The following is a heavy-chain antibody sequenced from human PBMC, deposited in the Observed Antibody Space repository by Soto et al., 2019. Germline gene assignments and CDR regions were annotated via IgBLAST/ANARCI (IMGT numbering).Heavy chain of an antibody. D-gene: IGHD5-12*01. V-gene: IGHV1-69*01. J-gene: IGHJ5*02. CDR1: GVTFSSFA. CDR3: ARSTGSGFRPGTHRFHWLAP. Sequence: QVQLVQSGAEVKQPGSSVKVSCQASGVTFSSFAISWVRQAPGQGLEWMGGIIPIFRTPNYAQNFQGRVTITADDSTSSVYMALSRLRSEDTAVYYWARSTGSGFRPGTHRFHWLAPWGQGTLVTVSS. CDR2: IIPIFRTP.